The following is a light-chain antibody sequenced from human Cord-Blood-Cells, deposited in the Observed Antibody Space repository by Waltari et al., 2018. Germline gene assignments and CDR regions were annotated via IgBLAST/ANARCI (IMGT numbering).Light chain of an antibody. J-gene: IGKJ2*03. V-gene: IGKV1-39*01. Sequence: DIQMTPSPSSLSASVGDSVTITCRASQSISSYLNWYQQKPGKAPKLLIYAASSLQSGVPSRISGSGSGTDFTLTISSLQPEDFATYYCQQSYSTPYSFGEGTKLEIK. CDR3: QQSYSTPYS. CDR1: QSISSY. CDR2: AAS.